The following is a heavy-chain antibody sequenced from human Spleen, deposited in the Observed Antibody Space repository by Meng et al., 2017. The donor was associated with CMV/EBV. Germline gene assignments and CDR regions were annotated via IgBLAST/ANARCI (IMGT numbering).Heavy chain of an antibody. V-gene: IGHV3-48*03. CDR2: ISSSGNIK. CDR1: GFTFSGYE. Sequence: GGSLRLSCVVSGFTFSGYEMNWVRLAPGKGLEWVSYISSSGNIKYYADSVKGRFTISRDNARNSLYLQMDSLRAEDTAVYYCASGRPGEFDYWAQGALVTVSS. CDR3: ASGRPGEFDY. D-gene: IGHD6-6*01. J-gene: IGHJ4*02.